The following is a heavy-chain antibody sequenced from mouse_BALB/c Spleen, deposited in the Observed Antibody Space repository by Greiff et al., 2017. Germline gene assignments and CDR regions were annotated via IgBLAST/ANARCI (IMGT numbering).Heavy chain of an antibody. CDR2: INPNNGGT. CDR1: GYTFTDYN. J-gene: IGHJ2*01. V-gene: IGHV1-18*01. CDR3: ARDDYDGGDYFDY. Sequence: EVKLQESGPELVKPGASVKIPCKASGYTFTDYNMDWVKQSHGKSLEWIGDINPNNGGTIYNQKFKGKATLTVDKSSSTAYMELRSLTSEDTAVYYCARDDYDGGDYFDYWGQGTTLTVSS. D-gene: IGHD2-4*01.